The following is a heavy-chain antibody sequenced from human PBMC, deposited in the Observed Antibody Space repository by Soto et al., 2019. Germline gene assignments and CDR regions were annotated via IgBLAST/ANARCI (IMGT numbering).Heavy chain of an antibody. D-gene: IGHD3-22*01. V-gene: IGHV3-23*01. CDR3: AKPYDSSGYYYEDY. Sequence: PGGSLRLSCAASGFTFSSYAMSWVRQAPGKGLEWVSAFSGSGDSTYYADFVKGRFTISRDNSKNTVYLQMNSLRAEDTAVYYCAKPYDSSGYYYEDYWGQGTLVTVSS. J-gene: IGHJ4*02. CDR2: FSGSGDST. CDR1: GFTFSSYA.